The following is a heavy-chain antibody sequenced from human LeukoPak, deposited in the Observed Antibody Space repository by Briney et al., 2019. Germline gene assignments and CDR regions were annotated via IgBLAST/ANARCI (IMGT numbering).Heavy chain of an antibody. CDR3: ARDLGFSLELQSPQNAFDI. Sequence: ASVKVSCKASGYTFTSYGIRWVRQAPGQGLEWMGCISAYNGNTNYAQKLQGRVTMTRDTSISTAYMELSRLRSDDTAVYYCARDLGFSLELQSPQNAFDIWGQGTMVTVSS. CDR2: ISAYNGNT. J-gene: IGHJ3*02. D-gene: IGHD1-7*01. V-gene: IGHV1-18*01. CDR1: GYTFTSYG.